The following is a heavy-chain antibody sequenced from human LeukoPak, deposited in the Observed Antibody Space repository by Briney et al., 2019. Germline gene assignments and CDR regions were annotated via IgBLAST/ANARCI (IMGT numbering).Heavy chain of an antibody. CDR1: GFTFSSYA. CDR3: AKDRKQWLVRNFDY. V-gene: IGHV3-23*01. J-gene: IGHJ4*02. D-gene: IGHD6-19*01. CDR2: ISGSGGST. Sequence: PGGSLRLSCSASGFTFSSYAMSWVRQAPGKGLEWVSVISGSGGSTDYADSVKGRFTISRDNSKNTLYLQMNSLRAEDTAVFYCAKDRKQWLVRNFDYWGQGTLVTVSS.